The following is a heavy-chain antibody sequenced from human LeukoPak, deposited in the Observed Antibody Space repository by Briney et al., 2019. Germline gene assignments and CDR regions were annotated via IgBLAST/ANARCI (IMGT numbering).Heavy chain of an antibody. CDR3: ARDLVDTAVLNRYKWFDP. Sequence: PSETLSLTCTVSGGSIISSRYFWGWIRQPPGKGLEWIGSMYYSGITYYNPSLRSRVTISVDTSNNQVSLRLNSVTAADTAVYYCARDLVDTAVLNRYKWFDPWGQGTLVTVSS. CDR2: MYYSGIT. D-gene: IGHD5-18*01. CDR1: GGSIISSRYF. V-gene: IGHV4-39*07. J-gene: IGHJ5*02.